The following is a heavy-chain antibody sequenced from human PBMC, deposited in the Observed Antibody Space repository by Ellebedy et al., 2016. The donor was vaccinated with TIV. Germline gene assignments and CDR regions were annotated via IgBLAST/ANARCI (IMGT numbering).Heavy chain of an antibody. D-gene: IGHD2/OR15-2a*01. Sequence: GESLKISCAASGFTVSSNYMTWVRQAPGRGLEWVSLIYSDVNTNYADSVRCRFTISRDSSKNTLDLQMNSLRAEDTAVYYCARAGEYCDFPQNCYAMDVWGQGTTVTVS. V-gene: IGHV3-53*01. CDR3: ARAGEYCDFPQNCYAMDV. CDR2: IYSDVNT. CDR1: GFTVSSNY. J-gene: IGHJ6*02.